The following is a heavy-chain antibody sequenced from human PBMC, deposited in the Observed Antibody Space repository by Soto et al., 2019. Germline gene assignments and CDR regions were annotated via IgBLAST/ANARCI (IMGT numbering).Heavy chain of an antibody. CDR1: GGTSTRYA. V-gene: IGHV1-69*06. D-gene: IGHD3-3*01. J-gene: IGHJ4*02. Sequence: QERLVQSGAEVRKPGSSVKVSCKVTGGTSTRYAINWVRQAPGQGLEWMGGIVPMFGTSKYAQKCQSRVTSTADTSTNIDYMELRSLRSEDTAVYYCNRSSEYDFWSGYLWGQGTLVSVS. CDR2: IVPMFGTS. CDR3: NRSSEYDFWSGYL.